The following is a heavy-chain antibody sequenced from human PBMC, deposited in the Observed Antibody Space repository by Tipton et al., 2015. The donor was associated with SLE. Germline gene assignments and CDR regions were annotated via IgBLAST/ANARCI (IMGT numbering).Heavy chain of an antibody. CDR3: AKDESVGTGGAFDI. D-gene: IGHD4-23*01. CDR1: GFTFSSYA. Sequence: FLRLSCAASGFTFSSYAMHWVRQAPGKGLEWVAVISYDGSNKYYADSVKGRFTISRDNSKNTLYLQMNSLRAEDTAVYYCAKDESVGTGGAFDIWGQGTMVTVSS. V-gene: IGHV3-30-3*01. J-gene: IGHJ3*02. CDR2: ISYDGSNK.